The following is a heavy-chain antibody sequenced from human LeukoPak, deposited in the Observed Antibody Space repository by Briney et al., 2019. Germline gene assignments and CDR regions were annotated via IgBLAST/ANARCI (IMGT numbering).Heavy chain of an antibody. CDR2: IYYSGST. CDR3: ASYPTTVTTGYFDY. J-gene: IGHJ4*02. V-gene: IGHV4-39*01. Sequence: SETLSLTCTVSDGSISSSSYYWGWIRQPPGKGLEWIGSIYYSGSTYYNPSLKSRVTISVDTSKNQFSLKLSSVTAADTAVYYCASYPTTVTTGYFDYWGQGTLVTVSS. CDR1: DGSISSSSYY. D-gene: IGHD4-17*01.